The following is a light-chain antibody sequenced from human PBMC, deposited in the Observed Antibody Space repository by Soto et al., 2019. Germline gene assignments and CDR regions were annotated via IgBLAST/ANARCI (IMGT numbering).Light chain of an antibody. CDR2: GAS. CDR1: QSVSSN. Sequence: EMVITQSPATLSVSPEERATLSCRASQSVSSNLAWYQQKPGQAPRLLIYGASTRATGIPARFSGSGSGTEFTLTISSLQSEDFAVYYCQQYNNWPPAFGQGTKVDIK. V-gene: IGKV3-15*01. CDR3: QQYNNWPPA. J-gene: IGKJ1*01.